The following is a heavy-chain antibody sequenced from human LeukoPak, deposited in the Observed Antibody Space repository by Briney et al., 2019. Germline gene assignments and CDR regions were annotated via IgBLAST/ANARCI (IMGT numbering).Heavy chain of an antibody. CDR2: ISYDGSNK. CDR3: ARALSQELIRYSQD. J-gene: IGHJ1*01. D-gene: IGHD1-1*01. CDR1: GFTFSSYG. V-gene: IGHV3-30*03. Sequence: GGSLRLSCAASGFTFSSYGMHWVRQVPGKGLEWVAVISYDGSNKYYADSVKGRFTISRDNSKNTLYLQMNSLRADDTAVYYCARALSQELIRYSQDWGQGTLVSVSS.